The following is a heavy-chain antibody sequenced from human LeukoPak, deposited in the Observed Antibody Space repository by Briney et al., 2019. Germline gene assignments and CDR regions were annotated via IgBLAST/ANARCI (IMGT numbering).Heavy chain of an antibody. CDR3: ARGPGGYCSSTSCYPDY. CDR2: INHSGST. Sequence: PSETLSLTCTVSGGSISSYYWSWIRQPPGKGLEWIGEINHSGSTNYNPSLKSRVTISVDTSKNQFSLKLSSVTAADTAVYYCARGPGGYCSSTSCYPDYWGQGTLVTVSS. V-gene: IGHV4-34*01. D-gene: IGHD2-2*01. CDR1: GGSISSYY. J-gene: IGHJ4*02.